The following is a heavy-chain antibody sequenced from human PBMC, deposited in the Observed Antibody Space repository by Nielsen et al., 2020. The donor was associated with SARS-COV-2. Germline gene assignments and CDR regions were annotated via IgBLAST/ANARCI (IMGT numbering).Heavy chain of an antibody. CDR1: GFTFSSYS. CDR3: ARFYSYSTVSEEFDY. V-gene: IGHV3-48*01. J-gene: IGHJ4*02. D-gene: IGHD4-17*01. CDR2: ISSSSSTI. Sequence: GGSLRLSCAASGFTFSSYSMNWVRQAPGKGLEWVSYISSSSSTIYYADSVKGRFTISRDNSKNTLYLQMNSLRAEDTAVYYCARFYSYSTVSEEFDYWGQGTLVTVSS.